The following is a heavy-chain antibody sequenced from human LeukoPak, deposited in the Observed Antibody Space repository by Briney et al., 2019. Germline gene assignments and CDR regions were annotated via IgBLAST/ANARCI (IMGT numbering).Heavy chain of an antibody. CDR3: AREPINGYSYGV. D-gene: IGHD5-18*01. CDR2: INAGNGNT. V-gene: IGHV1-3*01. Sequence: ASVKVSCKASGYTFTGYAMHWVRQAPGQRLEWMGWINAGNGNTKYSQKFQGRVTITRDTSASTAYMELSSLRSEDTAVYYCAREPINGYSYGVWGQGTLVTVSS. CDR1: GYTFTGYA. J-gene: IGHJ4*02.